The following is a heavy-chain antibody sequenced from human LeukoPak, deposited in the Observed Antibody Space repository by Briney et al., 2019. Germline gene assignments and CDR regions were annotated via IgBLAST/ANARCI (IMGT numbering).Heavy chain of an antibody. CDR2: ISGSGGST. CDR3: ALSSSSWPPYRFDY. D-gene: IGHD6-13*01. CDR1: GFTFGSYA. V-gene: IGHV3-23*01. Sequence: GGSLRLSCQASGFTFGSYAMSWVRQAPGKGLEWVSAISGSGGSTYYAGSVKGRFTISRDNSKSTLYLRLNSLRAEDTAVYYCALSSSSWPPYRFDYWGQGTLVTVSS. J-gene: IGHJ4*02.